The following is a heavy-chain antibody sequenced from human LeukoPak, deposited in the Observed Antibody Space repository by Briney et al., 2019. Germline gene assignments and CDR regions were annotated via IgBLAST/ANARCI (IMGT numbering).Heavy chain of an antibody. J-gene: IGHJ4*02. CDR3: ARDGVSSSPDFDY. V-gene: IGHV3-7*01. D-gene: IGHD6-6*01. Sequence: GGSLRLSCGASGFTFGGYWMYWVRQAPGKGLEWVANIKYDGSEKNYVDFVKGRFTISRDNAKNSLYLQMNSLRAEDTAVYYCARDGVSSSPDFDYWGQGTLVTVSS. CDR2: IKYDGSEK. CDR1: GFTFGGYW.